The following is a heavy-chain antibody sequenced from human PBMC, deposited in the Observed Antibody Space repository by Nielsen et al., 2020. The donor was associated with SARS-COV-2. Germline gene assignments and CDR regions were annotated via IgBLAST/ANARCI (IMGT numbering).Heavy chain of an antibody. V-gene: IGHV3-23*01. CDR2: ISGSSHRT. CDR3: ANEEYSSSYPLDY. CDR1: GFTFNVYA. J-gene: IGHJ4*02. Sequence: GESLKISCTASGFTFNVYAMSWVRQAPGKGLEWVSGISGSSHRTHYADSVKGRFTISRDNSKNTLYLQMNSLRAEDTAVYYCANEEYSSSYPLDYWGQGTLVTVSS. D-gene: IGHD6-6*01.